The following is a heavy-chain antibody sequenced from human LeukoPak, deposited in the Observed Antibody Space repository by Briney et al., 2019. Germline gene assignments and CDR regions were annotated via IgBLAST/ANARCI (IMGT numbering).Heavy chain of an antibody. CDR3: AKDEMELNFRAVAAAHDY. Sequence: PGRSLRLSCAASGFTFSSYAMHWVRQAPGKGLEWVAVISYDGSNKYCADSVKGRFTISRDNSKNTLYLQMNSLRAEDTAVYYCAKDEMELNFRAVAAAHDYWGQGTLVTVSS. J-gene: IGHJ4*02. D-gene: IGHD2-15*01. CDR2: ISYDGSNK. CDR1: GFTFSSYA. V-gene: IGHV3-30-3*01.